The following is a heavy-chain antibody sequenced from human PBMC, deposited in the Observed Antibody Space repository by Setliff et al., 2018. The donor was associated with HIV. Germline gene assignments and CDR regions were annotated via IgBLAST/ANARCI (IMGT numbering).Heavy chain of an antibody. CDR3: ARIAVGGSHGPDYHMDA. CDR2: MNPKTGNT. Sequence: ASVKVSCKASGGTFSSYAINWVRQTAGQGLEWVGWMNPKTGNTGYAHRFQGRVSITRSTSTGTAYMELTGLKPEDTAAYFCARIAVGGSHGPDYHMDAWGGGTMVTVSS. CDR1: GGTFSSYA. J-gene: IGHJ6*03. D-gene: IGHD6-13*01. V-gene: IGHV1-8*03.